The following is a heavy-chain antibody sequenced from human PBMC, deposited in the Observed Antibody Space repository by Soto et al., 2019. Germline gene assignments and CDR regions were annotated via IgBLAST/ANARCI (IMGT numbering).Heavy chain of an antibody. J-gene: IGHJ4*02. Sequence: QVQLVQSGAEVKKPGASVKVSCKASGYTFTSYGISWVRQAPGQGLEWMGWINAYNGKTQHAQKLQGRVTMTTDTSXXPAYMELRSLRSDDTAVYYCARVQSVAGGKYYFDYWGQGTLVTVSS. V-gene: IGHV1-18*01. CDR3: ARVQSVAGGKYYFDY. CDR2: INAYNGKT. CDR1: GYTFTSYG. D-gene: IGHD6-13*01.